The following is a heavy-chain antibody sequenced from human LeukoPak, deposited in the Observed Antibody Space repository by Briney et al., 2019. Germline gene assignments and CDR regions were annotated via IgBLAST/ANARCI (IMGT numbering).Heavy chain of an antibody. J-gene: IGHJ4*02. V-gene: IGHV3-30*03. Sequence: GGSLRLSCAASGFTFSTYVMHWVRQAPGKGLECVAVISNDGSDKYYPDSVKGRFTISRDNSENTLYLQVNGLRPEDTAVYYCARGTYYYDSNGYYSGGLGYWGQGTLVTVSS. CDR3: ARGTYYYDSNGYYSGGLGY. CDR1: GFTFSTYV. D-gene: IGHD3-22*01. CDR2: ISNDGSDK.